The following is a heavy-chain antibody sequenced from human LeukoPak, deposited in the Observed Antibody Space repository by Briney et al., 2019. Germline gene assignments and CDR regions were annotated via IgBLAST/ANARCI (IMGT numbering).Heavy chain of an antibody. CDR1: GGSISSYH. Sequence: SETLSLTCTVSGGSISSYHWSWIRQPPGKGLEWIGYIYYTGSTNYNPSLKSRVTISVDTSKNQFSLELSSVTAADTAVYYCARVGFGNTPHPIDYWGQGTLVTVSS. CDR3: ARVGFGNTPHPIDY. J-gene: IGHJ4*02. D-gene: IGHD4-23*01. V-gene: IGHV4-59*01. CDR2: IYYTGST.